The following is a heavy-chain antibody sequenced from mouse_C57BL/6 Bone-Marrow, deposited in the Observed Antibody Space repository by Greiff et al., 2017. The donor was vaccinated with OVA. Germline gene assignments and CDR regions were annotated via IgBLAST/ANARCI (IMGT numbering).Heavy chain of an antibody. CDR1: GYTFTSYW. CDR2: IYPGSGST. D-gene: IGHD2-3*01. V-gene: IGHV1-55*01. Sequence: QVQLKESGAELVKPGASVKMSCKASGYTFTSYWITWVKQRPGQGLEWIGDIYPGSGSTNYNEKFKSKATLTVDTSSSTAYMQLSSLTSEDSAVYYCARSYDGYYNYWGQGTTLTVSS. J-gene: IGHJ2*01. CDR3: ARSYDGYYNY.